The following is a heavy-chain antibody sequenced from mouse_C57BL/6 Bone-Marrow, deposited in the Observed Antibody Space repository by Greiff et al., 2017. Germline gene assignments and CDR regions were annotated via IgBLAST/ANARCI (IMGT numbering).Heavy chain of an antibody. Sequence: VQLQQSGPELVRPGASVKISCKAPGYTFTSHWMQWVRQRPGQGLEWIGEIFPGSGSTYYNEKFKGKATLTVDTSSSTAYMQLSSLTSEDSAVYFCARSITTVVAPYWYFDVGGTGTTVTVSS. CDR2: IFPGSGST. V-gene: IGHV1-56*01. CDR3: ARSITTVVAPYWYFDV. J-gene: IGHJ1*03. CDR1: GYTFTSHW. D-gene: IGHD1-1*01.